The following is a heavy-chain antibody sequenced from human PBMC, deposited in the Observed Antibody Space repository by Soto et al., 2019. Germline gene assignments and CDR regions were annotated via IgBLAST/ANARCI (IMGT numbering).Heavy chain of an antibody. CDR2: ISSSSSTI. CDR1: GFTFSSYS. J-gene: IGHJ4*02. CDR3: ARLIRCKTTSCYFDY. V-gene: IGHV3-48*02. D-gene: IGHD2-2*01. Sequence: GGSLRLSCAASGFTFSSYSMNWVRQAPGKGLEWVSYISSSSSTIYYADSVKGRFTISRDNAKNSLYLQMNSLRDEDTAVYYCARLIRCKTTSCYFDYWGQGTLVTVS.